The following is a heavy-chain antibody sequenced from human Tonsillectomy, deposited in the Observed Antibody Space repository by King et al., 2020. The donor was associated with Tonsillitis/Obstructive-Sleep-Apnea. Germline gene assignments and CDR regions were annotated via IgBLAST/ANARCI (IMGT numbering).Heavy chain of an antibody. CDR1: GYTFTSYG. CDR2: ISAYNGDT. J-gene: IGHJ5*02. V-gene: IGHV1-18*01. Sequence: LQLVQSGAEVKKPGASVKVSCKASGYTFTSYGISWVRQAPGQGLEWMGWISAYNGDTNYAQKLQGRVTMTTDTSTSTAYMELRSLRSDDTAVYYCARDSHGFGKYNWFDPWGQGTLVTVSS. D-gene: IGHD3-16*01. CDR3: ARDSHGFGKYNWFDP.